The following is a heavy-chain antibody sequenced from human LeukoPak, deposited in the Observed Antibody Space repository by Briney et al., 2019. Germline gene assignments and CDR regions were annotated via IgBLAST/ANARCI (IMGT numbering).Heavy chain of an antibody. J-gene: IGHJ4*02. V-gene: IGHV4-59*01. CDR1: GGSFSSYY. Sequence: KPSETLSLTCTVSGGSFSSYYWSWIRQPPGKGLEWIGYIYYSGSTNYNPSLKSRVTISLDTSKNQFSLKLSSVTAADTAVYYCARGRVWGGYDLIQLFDYWGQGTLVTVSS. CDR2: IYYSGST. CDR3: ARGRVWGGYDLIQLFDY. D-gene: IGHD5-12*01.